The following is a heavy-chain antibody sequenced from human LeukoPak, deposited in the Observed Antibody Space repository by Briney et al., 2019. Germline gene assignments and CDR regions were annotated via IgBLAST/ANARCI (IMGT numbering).Heavy chain of an antibody. J-gene: IGHJ1*01. D-gene: IGHD3-22*01. CDR2: IYPGDSDT. Sequence: GESLKISRKGSGYSFTSYWIGWVRQMPGKGLEWMGIIYPGDSDTRYSPSFQGQVTISVDKSINTAYLQWSSLRTSDTAMYYCARLDEDFYYDGSGFYFWGQGTLVTVSS. CDR1: GYSFTSYW. CDR3: ARLDEDFYYDGSGFYF. V-gene: IGHV5-51*01.